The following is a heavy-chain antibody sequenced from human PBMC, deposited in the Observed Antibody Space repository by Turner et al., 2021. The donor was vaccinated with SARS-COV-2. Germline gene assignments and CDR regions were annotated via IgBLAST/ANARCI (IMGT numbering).Heavy chain of an antibody. CDR3: AGIQSYDRSDYYGMDV. J-gene: IGHJ6*02. CDR2: ISYDGSNK. D-gene: IGHD3-22*01. Sequence: QVQLVESGGGVVQPGRSLRHSCAASGFTFSSYAMNWVRQAPGKGLEWVAVISYDGSNKYYADSVKGRFTISRDNSKNTLYLQMNSLRAEDTAVYYCAGIQSYDRSDYYGMDVWGQGTTVTVSS. CDR1: GFTFSSYA. V-gene: IGHV3-30-3*01.